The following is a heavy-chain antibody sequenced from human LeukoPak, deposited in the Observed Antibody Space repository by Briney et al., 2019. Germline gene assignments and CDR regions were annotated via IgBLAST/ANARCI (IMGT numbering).Heavy chain of an antibody. Sequence: GESLKISCQGSRYSFTNYWIGWVRQMPGKGLEWMGIIYPGDFDTRYTPSFQGQVTISADKSISTAYLQWSSLKASDTAIYYCARLGYCSSTSCKGGGFDYWGQGTLVTVSS. CDR3: ARLGYCSSTSCKGGGFDY. D-gene: IGHD2-2*03. CDR2: IYPGDFDT. V-gene: IGHV5-51*01. CDR1: RYSFTNYW. J-gene: IGHJ4*02.